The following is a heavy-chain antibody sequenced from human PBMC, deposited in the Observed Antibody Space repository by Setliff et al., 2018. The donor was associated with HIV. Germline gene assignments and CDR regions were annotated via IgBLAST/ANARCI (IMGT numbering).Heavy chain of an antibody. D-gene: IGHD5-12*01. V-gene: IGHV3-33*01. CDR3: ARDEDGYNHFDF. CDR2: IWYDGSKK. CDR1: GFTFSSYG. Sequence: PGGSLRLSCAASGFTFSSYGMHWVRQAPGKGLEWVAVIWYDGSKKYYIDSVKGRFTISRDNSKNTLYLQMNRLRAEDTAVYYCARDEDGYNHFDFWGQGTLVTVSS. J-gene: IGHJ4*02.